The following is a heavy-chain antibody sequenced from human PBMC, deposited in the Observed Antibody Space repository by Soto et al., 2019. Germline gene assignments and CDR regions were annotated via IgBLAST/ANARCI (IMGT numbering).Heavy chain of an antibody. CDR3: AKVGLGPGLCFGDLFSYYFDY. J-gene: IGHJ4*02. V-gene: IGHV3-23*01. Sequence: EVQLLESGGGLVQPGGSLRLSCAASGFTFSSYAMSWVRQAPGKGLEWVSAISGSGGSTYYADSVKGRFTISRDNSKNRLFLQINGLRAEDTAVYYCAKVGLGPGLCFGDLFSYYFDYWGQGTLVTVSS. CDR2: ISGSGGST. CDR1: GFTFSSYA. D-gene: IGHD3-10*01.